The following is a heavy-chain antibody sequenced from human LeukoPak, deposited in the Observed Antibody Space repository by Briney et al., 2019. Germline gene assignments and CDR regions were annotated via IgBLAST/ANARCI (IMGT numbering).Heavy chain of an antibody. CDR1: GGSISSSSYY. Sequence: SETLSLICTVSGGSISSSSYYWGWIRQPPGKGLEWIGSIYYSGSTYYNPSLRSRVTISVDTSKNQFSLKLSSVTAADTAVYYCASHGSGYSSWSRMYYWGQGTLVTVSS. CDR2: IYYSGST. J-gene: IGHJ4*02. CDR3: ASHGSGYSSWSRMYY. V-gene: IGHV4-39*01. D-gene: IGHD6-6*01.